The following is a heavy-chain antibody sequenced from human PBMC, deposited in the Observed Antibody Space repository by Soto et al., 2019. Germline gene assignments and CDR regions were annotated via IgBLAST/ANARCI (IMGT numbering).Heavy chain of an antibody. J-gene: IGHJ4*02. CDR2: IYTSGST. CDR1: GGSISSYY. CDR3: ARDFDSSGYYYDGEGYFDY. Sequence: SETLSLTCTXSGGSISSYYWSWIRQPAGKGLEWIGRIYTSGSTNYNPSLKSRVTMSVDTSKNQFSLKLSSVTAADTAVYYCARDFDSSGYYYDGEGYFDYWGQGTLVTVSS. V-gene: IGHV4-4*07. D-gene: IGHD3-22*01.